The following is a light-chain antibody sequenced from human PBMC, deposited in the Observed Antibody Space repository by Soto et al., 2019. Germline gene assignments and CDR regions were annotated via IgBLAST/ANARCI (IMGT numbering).Light chain of an antibody. CDR2: LNSDGSH. J-gene: IGLJ3*02. V-gene: IGLV4-69*01. CDR3: QTWGTGIQV. Sequence: QLVLTQSPSASASLGASVKLTCTLSSGHSNYAIAWHQQQPEKGPRYLMKLNSDGSHSKGDGIPDRFSGSSSGAERYLTIYSLQSEDEADYYSQTWGTGIQVFGGGTKLTVL. CDR1: SGHSNYA.